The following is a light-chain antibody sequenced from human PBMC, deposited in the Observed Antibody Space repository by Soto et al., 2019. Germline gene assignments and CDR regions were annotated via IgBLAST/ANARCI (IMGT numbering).Light chain of an antibody. CDR2: GNI. V-gene: IGLV1-40*01. Sequence: QSVLTQPPSVSGAPGQTVSISCTGSGSNIGAHYDVHWYQHLPGTAPKLLIYGNINRPSGVPDRFSGSKSGTSASLAITGLQAEDEADYYCQSYDSSLSAVVFGGGTKLTVL. CDR1: GSNIGAHYD. J-gene: IGLJ2*01. CDR3: QSYDSSLSAVV.